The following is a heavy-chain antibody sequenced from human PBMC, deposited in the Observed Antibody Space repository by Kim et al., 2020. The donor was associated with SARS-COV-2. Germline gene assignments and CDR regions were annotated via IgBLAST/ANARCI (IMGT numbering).Heavy chain of an antibody. J-gene: IGHJ6*02. Sequence: ASVKVSCKASGYTFTSYGISWVRQAPGQGLEWMGWISAYNGNTNYAQKLQGRVTMTTDTSTSTAYMELRSLRSDDTAVYYCARRTSITIFGVVTLYGMGVWGQGTTVTVSS. V-gene: IGHV1-18*01. CDR2: ISAYNGNT. D-gene: IGHD3-3*01. CDR1: GYTFTSYG. CDR3: ARRTSITIFGVVTLYGMGV.